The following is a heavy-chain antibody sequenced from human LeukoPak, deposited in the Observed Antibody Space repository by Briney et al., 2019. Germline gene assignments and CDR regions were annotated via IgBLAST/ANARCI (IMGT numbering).Heavy chain of an antibody. CDR3: ARHLGGSYLDAFDI. CDR1: GYTFTGYY. J-gene: IGHJ3*02. V-gene: IGHV1-2*02. Sequence: PSASVKVSCKASGYTFTGYYMHWVRQAPGQGLEWMGWINPNSGGTNYAQKFQGRVTMTRDTSISTAYMELSRLRSDDTAVYYCARHLGGSYLDAFDIWGQGTMVTVSS. CDR2: INPNSGGT. D-gene: IGHD1-26*01.